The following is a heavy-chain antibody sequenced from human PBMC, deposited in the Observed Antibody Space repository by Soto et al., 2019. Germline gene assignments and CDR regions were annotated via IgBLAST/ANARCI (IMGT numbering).Heavy chain of an antibody. D-gene: IGHD5-12*01. CDR2: IYHSGST. CDR3: AGGPGVARNY. J-gene: IGHJ4*02. V-gene: IGHV4-30-2*01. CDR1: GGAIISGGYS. Sequence: QLQLQESGSGLVKPSQTLSLTCAVSGGAIISGGYSWSWIRQPPGKGLEWIGYIYHSGSTYYNPSLKSRVPISVDMSKNQFSLRLSSVTAADTAVYYCAGGPGVARNYWGQGTLVTVAS.